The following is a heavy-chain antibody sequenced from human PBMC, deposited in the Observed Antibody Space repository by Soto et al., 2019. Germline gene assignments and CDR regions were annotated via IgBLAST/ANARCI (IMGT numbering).Heavy chain of an antibody. CDR2: IYYSGST. J-gene: IGHJ6*03. D-gene: IGHD3-10*01. Sequence: SETMSLTCTVSGGSISSSSYYWGWIRQPPGKGLEWIGSIYYSGSTYYNPSLKSRVTISVDTSENQFSLKLSSVTAADTAVYYCARSASGSYQYYYYMDVWGKGTTVTVSS. CDR1: GGSISSSSYY. CDR3: ARSASGSYQYYYYMDV. V-gene: IGHV4-39*01.